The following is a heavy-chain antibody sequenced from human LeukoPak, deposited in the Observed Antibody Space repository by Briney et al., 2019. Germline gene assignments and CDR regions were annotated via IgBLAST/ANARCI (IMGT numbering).Heavy chain of an antibody. Sequence: PSETLSLTCTVSGGSITGYYWGWVRQPPGKGLEWIGYIYYSGSTNYNPSLKSRVTISVDTSKNQFSLKLSSVTAADTAVYYCARATHFRFGEVLWGVHDAFDIWGQGTMVTVSS. V-gene: IGHV4-59*01. CDR1: GGSITGYY. J-gene: IGHJ3*02. CDR2: IYYSGST. CDR3: ARATHFRFGEVLWGVHDAFDI. D-gene: IGHD3-10*01.